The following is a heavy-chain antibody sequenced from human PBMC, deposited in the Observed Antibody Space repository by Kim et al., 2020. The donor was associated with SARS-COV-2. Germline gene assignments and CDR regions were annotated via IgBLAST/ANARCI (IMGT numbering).Heavy chain of an antibody. V-gene: IGHV4-34*01. CDR1: GGSFSGYY. CDR3: ARFKTVTTFFYYYYGMDV. Sequence: TLSLTCAVYGGSFSGYYWSWIRQPPGKGLEWIGEINHSGSTNYNPSLKSRVTISVDTSKNQFSLKLSSVTAADTAVYYCARFKTVTTFFYYYYGMDVWGQGTTVTVSS. CDR2: INHSGST. J-gene: IGHJ6*02. D-gene: IGHD4-17*01.